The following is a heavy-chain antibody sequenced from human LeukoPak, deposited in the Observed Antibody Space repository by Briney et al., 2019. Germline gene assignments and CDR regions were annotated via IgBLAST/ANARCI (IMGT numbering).Heavy chain of an antibody. D-gene: IGHD6-19*01. CDR1: GFTVSSNY. CDR2: IYSGGST. CDR3: ARDWGVAEGY. J-gene: IGHJ4*02. V-gene: IGHV3-53*01. Sequence: GGSLRLSCVASGFTVSSNYLSWVRQAPGKGLEWVSVIYSGGSTYYADSVKGRFTISRDSSKNTLYLQMDSLRVEDTAVYYCARDWGVAEGYWGQGTLVTVSS.